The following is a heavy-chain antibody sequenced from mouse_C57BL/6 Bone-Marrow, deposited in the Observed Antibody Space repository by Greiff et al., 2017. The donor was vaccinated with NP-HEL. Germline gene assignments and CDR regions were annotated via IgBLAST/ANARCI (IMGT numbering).Heavy chain of an antibody. D-gene: IGHD2-1*01. Sequence: VQLQQPGAELVKPGASVKMSCKASGYTFTSYWITWVKQRPGQGLEWIGDIYPGSGSTNYNEKFKSKATLTVDTSSSTAYMQLSSLTSEDSAVYYCARRGIYYGNDRYFDVWGTGTTVTVSS. CDR1: GYTFTSYW. V-gene: IGHV1-55*01. CDR2: IYPGSGST. J-gene: IGHJ1*03. CDR3: ARRGIYYGNDRYFDV.